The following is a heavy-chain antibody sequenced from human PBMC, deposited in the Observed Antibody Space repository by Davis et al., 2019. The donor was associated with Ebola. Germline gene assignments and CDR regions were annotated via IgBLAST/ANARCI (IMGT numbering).Heavy chain of an antibody. CDR3: ARGLYPWELDY. D-gene: IGHD1-1*01. CDR1: GGSISSQY. Sequence: SETLSLTCTVSGGSISSQYWSWIRQSPGKGLEWIGYIQYSGSTNYNPSLKSRVTISLDTSKNQFSLKLSSVTAADTAVYYCARGLYPWELDYWGQGTLVTVSS. V-gene: IGHV4-59*11. CDR2: IQYSGST. J-gene: IGHJ4*02.